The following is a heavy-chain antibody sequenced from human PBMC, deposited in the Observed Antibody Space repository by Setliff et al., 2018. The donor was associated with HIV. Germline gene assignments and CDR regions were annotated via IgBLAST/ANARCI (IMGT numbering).Heavy chain of an antibody. Sequence: GGSLRLSCAASGFTFSSYEMSWVRQAPGRGLEWVSYISSTGSSKSYADSVKGRFTLSRDNAKNSLYLQMNSLRAEDTAVYYCARAVHSGWYYFDYWGQGTLVTVSS. D-gene: IGHD6-19*01. V-gene: IGHV3-48*03. CDR3: ARAVHSGWYYFDY. CDR2: ISSTGSSK. J-gene: IGHJ4*02. CDR1: GFTFSSYE.